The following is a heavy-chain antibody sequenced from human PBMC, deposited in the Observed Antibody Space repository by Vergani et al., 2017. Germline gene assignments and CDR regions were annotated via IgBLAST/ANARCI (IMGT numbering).Heavy chain of an antibody. CDR3: AKVQGRLLQLNYFDY. Sequence: EVQLLESGGGLVQPGGSLRLSCAASGFTFSSYAMSWVRQAPGKGLEWVSAISGSGGSTYYADSVKGRFTISRDNSKNTLYLQRNSLRAEDTAVSYCAKVQGRLLQLNYFDYWGQGTLVTVSS. D-gene: IGHD5-24*01. CDR2: ISGSGGST. V-gene: IGHV3-23*01. CDR1: GFTFSSYA. J-gene: IGHJ4*02.